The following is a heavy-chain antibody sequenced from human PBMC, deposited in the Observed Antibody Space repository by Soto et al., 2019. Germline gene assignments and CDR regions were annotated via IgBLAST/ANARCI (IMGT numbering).Heavy chain of an antibody. CDR3: ARSFNRVDTIRGSSSVTGR. V-gene: IGHV4-34*01. D-gene: IGHD5-18*01. Sequence: SETLSLTCAVYGGSVSGYYWNWIRQPPGKELEWIGEIYDSGGTNYNPSLKSRVTMSVDKSKNQFSLKLNSVTAADTAVYYCARSFNRVDTIRGSSSVTGRWGQGTLVTVSS. J-gene: IGHJ4*02. CDR2: IYDSGGT. CDR1: GGSVSGYY.